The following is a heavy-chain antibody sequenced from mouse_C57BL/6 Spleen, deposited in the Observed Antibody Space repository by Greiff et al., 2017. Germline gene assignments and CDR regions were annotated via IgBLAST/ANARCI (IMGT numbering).Heavy chain of an antibody. Sequence: DVKLQESGPGLVKPSQSLSLTCSVTGYSITSGYYWNWIRQFPGNKLEWMGYISYDGSNNYNPTLKNQTPITRDTSKNKFFLKLNSVTTEDTATDYCARESSSPGYFDVWGTGTAVTVSS. V-gene: IGHV3-6*01. D-gene: IGHD1-1*01. CDR1: GYSITSGYY. CDR2: ISYDGSN. CDR3: ARESSSPGYFDV. J-gene: IGHJ1*03.